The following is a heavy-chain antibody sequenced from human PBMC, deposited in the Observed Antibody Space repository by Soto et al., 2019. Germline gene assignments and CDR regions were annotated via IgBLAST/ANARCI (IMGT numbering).Heavy chain of an antibody. Sequence: EVQMVESGGGVVQPGGALRLSCTASGFTFTTHWMHWIRQAPGKGLVWVSRIYFDGITTNYADSVKARLTVSRDNDKNTVYLHVNTLRDEDTAVYYCARGGAMGVDYWGQVTLVTVSS. J-gene: IGHJ4*02. CDR1: GFTFTTHW. CDR2: IYFDGITT. CDR3: ARGGAMGVDY. D-gene: IGHD1-26*01. V-gene: IGHV3-74*01.